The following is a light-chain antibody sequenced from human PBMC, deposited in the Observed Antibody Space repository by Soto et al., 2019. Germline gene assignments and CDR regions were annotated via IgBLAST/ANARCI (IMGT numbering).Light chain of an antibody. CDR1: QSVSTN. V-gene: IGKV3-15*01. CDR3: RQYRNWPPYT. CDR2: GAS. J-gene: IGKJ2*01. Sequence: EIVMTQSPATLSVSPGERATLSCRASQSVSTNLAWYQQKPGQAPRLLIYGASNRATGIQPRFSGSGSGTELTPTISNLQSQDFAVYYCRQYRNWPPYTFGQGTKLEIK.